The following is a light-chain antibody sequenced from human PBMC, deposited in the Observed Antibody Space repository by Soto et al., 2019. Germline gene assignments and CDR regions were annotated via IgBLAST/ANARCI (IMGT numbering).Light chain of an antibody. CDR1: QSISSN. Sequence: IVMTQSPATLSMSPGERATLSCRASQSISSNLAWYQQRPGQAPRLLIYGASTRATGIPARFSGSGSGTEFTLTISSLQSEDFAVYYCQQYNIWTWTFGQGTKVDIK. CDR2: GAS. V-gene: IGKV3-15*01. J-gene: IGKJ1*01. CDR3: QQYNIWTWT.